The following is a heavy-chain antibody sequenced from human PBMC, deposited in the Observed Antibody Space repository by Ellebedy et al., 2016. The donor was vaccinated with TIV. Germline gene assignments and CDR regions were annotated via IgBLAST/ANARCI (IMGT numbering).Heavy chain of an antibody. Sequence: GESLKISCAASGFTFSSYAMSWVRQAPGKGLEWVSVIYSGGGTSYADSVKGRFTIFRDTSKNTLFLQMNSLRAEDTAVYYCARKHLYGLDWGQGTLVTVSS. V-gene: IGHV3-66*01. CDR3: ARKHLYGLD. CDR1: GFTFSSYA. D-gene: IGHD3-10*01. J-gene: IGHJ4*02. CDR2: IYSGGGT.